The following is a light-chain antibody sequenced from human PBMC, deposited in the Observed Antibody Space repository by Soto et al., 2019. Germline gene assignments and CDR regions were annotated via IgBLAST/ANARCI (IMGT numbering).Light chain of an antibody. Sequence: DSQITQSPSSLSASVGGRATITCRASQSISSWLAWYQQIPGKAPKLLIYDVSNLESGVPSRFSGSGSGTEFTLTISSLQPDDSATYYCQQYNTFWTFGQGTKVDI. CDR3: QQYNTFWT. CDR1: QSISSW. J-gene: IGKJ1*01. CDR2: DVS. V-gene: IGKV1-5*01.